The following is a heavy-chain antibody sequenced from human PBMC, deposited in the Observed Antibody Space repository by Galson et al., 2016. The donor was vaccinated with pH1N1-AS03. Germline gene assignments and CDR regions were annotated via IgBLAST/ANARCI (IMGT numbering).Heavy chain of an antibody. CDR1: GFIFSSYA. CDR3: ARDRGPSSDQDY. D-gene: IGHD6-19*01. Sequence: SLRLSCAASGFIFSSYAMHWVRQAPGKGLEWVGYTSYDGSIKQYADSVKGRFTISRDNSKNRLYLQMNSLRAEDSAVYYCARDRGPSSDQDYWGQGTLVTVSS. CDR2: TSYDGSIK. V-gene: IGHV3-30*07. J-gene: IGHJ4*02.